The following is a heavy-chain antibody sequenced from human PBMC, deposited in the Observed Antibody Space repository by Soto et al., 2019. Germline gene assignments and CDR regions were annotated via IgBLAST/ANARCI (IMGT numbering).Heavy chain of an antibody. V-gene: IGHV1-3*01. CDR2: INAGNGNT. Sequence: QVPLVQSGAEVKKPGASVKVSCKASGYTFTTYAMHWVRQAPGQRLEWMGWINAGNGNTKYSQKFQGRVTITRDTSASTAYMELSSLRSEDTAVYYCARGRCSGGSCALGNWGQGTLVTVSS. CDR3: ARGRCSGGSCALGN. D-gene: IGHD2-15*01. J-gene: IGHJ4*02. CDR1: GYTFTTYA.